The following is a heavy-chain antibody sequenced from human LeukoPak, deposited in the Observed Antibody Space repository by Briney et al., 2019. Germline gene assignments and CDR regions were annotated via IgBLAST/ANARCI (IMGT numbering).Heavy chain of an antibody. J-gene: IGHJ4*02. CDR1: GFTFSSYW. Sequence: GGSLRLSCAASGFTFSSYWMHWVRQAPGKGLVWVSRINSDGSSTSYADSVKGRFTISRDNAKNTLYLQMNSLRAEDTAVYYCARASEQLWPGDVDYWGQGTLVTVSS. CDR2: INSDGSST. V-gene: IGHV3-74*01. CDR3: ARASEQLWPGDVDY. D-gene: IGHD5-18*01.